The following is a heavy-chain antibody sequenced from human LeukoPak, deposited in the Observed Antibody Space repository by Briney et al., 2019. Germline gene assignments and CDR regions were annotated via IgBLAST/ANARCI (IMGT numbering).Heavy chain of an antibody. V-gene: IGHV4-59*12. CDR2: IYYSGST. CDR3: AREVDGSGSSQHDY. CDR1: GGSISSYY. D-gene: IGHD3-10*01. J-gene: IGHJ4*02. Sequence: SETLSLTCTVSGGSISSYYWSWIRKPPGKGLEWIGYIYYSGSTNYNPSLKSRVTISVDTSKNQFSLKLSSVTAADTAVYYCAREVDGSGSSQHDYWGQGTLVTVSS.